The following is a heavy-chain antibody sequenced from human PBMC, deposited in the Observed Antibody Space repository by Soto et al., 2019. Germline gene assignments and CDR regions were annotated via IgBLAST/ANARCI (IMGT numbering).Heavy chain of an antibody. CDR3: ASPAMVRGVSYYYYGMDV. D-gene: IGHD3-10*01. J-gene: IGHJ6*02. CDR1: GGTFSSYA. CDR2: IIPIFGTA. Sequence: SVKVSCKASGGTFSSYAISWVRQAPGQGLEWMGGIIPIFGTANYAQKFQGRVTITADESTSTAYMELSSLRSEDTAVYYCASPAMVRGVSYYYYGMDVWGQGTTVTVSS. V-gene: IGHV1-69*13.